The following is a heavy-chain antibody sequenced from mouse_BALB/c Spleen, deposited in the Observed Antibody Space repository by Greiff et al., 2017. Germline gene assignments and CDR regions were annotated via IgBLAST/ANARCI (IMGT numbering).Heavy chain of an antibody. D-gene: IGHD1-3*01. V-gene: IGHV14-3*02. CDR2: IDPANGNT. Sequence: EVQLQQSGAELVKPGASVKLSCTASGFNIKDTYMHWVKQRPEQGLEWIGRIDPANGNTKYDPKFQGKATITADTSSNTAYLQLSSLTSEDTAVYICARDNGSGYCDIEVWGAGTTVTVSS. J-gene: IGHJ1*01. CDR3: ARDNGSGYCDIEV. CDR1: GFNIKDTY.